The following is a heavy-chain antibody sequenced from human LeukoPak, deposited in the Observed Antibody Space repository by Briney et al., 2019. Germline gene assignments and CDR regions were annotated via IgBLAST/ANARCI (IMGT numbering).Heavy chain of an antibody. CDR2: INHRGGT. D-gene: IGHD3-10*01. CDR1: GGSLCGEF. J-gene: IGHJ2*01. Sequence: SDTLSHICAVCGGSLCGEFWSWLGQAPREGPEWIGEINHRGGTDYNLSLNSPVTRSVDTSKNQFSLKLRSVPAAATAVYSCTRAEYSSRTNNMIRGARGYHWYFDLWGRGTLVTVPS. CDR3: TRAEYSSRTNNMIRGARGYHWYFDL. V-gene: IGHV4-34*01.